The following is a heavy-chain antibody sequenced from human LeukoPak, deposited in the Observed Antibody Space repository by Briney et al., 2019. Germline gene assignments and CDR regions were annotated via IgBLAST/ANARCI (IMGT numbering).Heavy chain of an antibody. J-gene: IGHJ4*02. CDR2: LGGSASST. CDR1: GFTFTTHA. CDR3: AKDALPHTYSYYFDF. V-gene: IGHV3-23*01. Sequence: PGGSLRLSCTDSGFTFTTHAMHWVRQAPGKGLEWVSGLGGSASSTYYADSVKGRFTISRDNSKNTLYLQMNSLRAEDTAVYYCAKDALPHTYSYYFDFWGQGTLVTVSS. D-gene: IGHD2-15*01.